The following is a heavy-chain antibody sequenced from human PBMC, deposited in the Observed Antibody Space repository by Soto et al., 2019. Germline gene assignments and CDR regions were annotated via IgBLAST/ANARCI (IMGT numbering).Heavy chain of an antibody. Sequence: EVQLVESGGGLVQPGGSLRLSCAGSGFTFSSYEMTWVRQAPGKGLECVSHITSSGSPIFYADSVKGRFTICRDNAKNSLYLQMNRLRAEDTAVYYCARDKVYPWYGMDVWGQGTTVTVSS. CDR2: ITSSGSPI. V-gene: IGHV3-48*03. J-gene: IGHJ6*02. CDR3: ARDKVYPWYGMDV. CDR1: GFTFSSYE.